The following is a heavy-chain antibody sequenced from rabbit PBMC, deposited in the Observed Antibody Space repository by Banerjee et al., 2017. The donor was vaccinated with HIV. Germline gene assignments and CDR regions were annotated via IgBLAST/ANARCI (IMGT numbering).Heavy chain of an antibody. J-gene: IGHJ4*01. CDR1: GFDFSSDA. Sequence: QEQLVESGGGLVQPEGSLTLTCKASGFDFSSDAMCWVRQAPGKRPEWIACIYNGDGSTYYASWVNGRFTISSHNAQNTLYLQLNSLTAADTATYFCARGLVAGVLDLWGQGTLVTVS. CDR3: ARGLVAGVLDL. V-gene: IGHV1S47*01. CDR2: IYNGDGST. D-gene: IGHD3-3*01.